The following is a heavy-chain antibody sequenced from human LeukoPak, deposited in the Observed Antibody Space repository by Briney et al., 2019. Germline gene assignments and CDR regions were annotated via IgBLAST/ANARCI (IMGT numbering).Heavy chain of an antibody. CDR1: GFTFSSYA. V-gene: IGHV3-30-3*01. J-gene: IGHJ4*02. CDR3: ATPVLYGDYAFDY. Sequence: QTGGSLRLSCAASGFTFSSYAMHWVRQAPGKGLEWVAVISYDGSNKYYADSVKGRFTISRDNSENTLYLQMNSLRAEDTAVYYCATPVLYGDYAFDYWGQGTLVTVSS. CDR2: ISYDGSNK. D-gene: IGHD4-17*01.